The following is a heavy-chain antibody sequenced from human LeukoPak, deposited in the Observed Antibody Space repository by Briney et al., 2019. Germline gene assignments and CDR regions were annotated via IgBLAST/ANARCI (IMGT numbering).Heavy chain of an antibody. J-gene: IGHJ4*02. CDR1: GGSISSSSYY. D-gene: IGHD3-10*01. CDR2: IYYSGST. CDR3: ARVRRYGSGSRPAPLFDY. V-gene: IGHV4-39*01. Sequence: SETLSLTCTVSGGSISSSSYYWGWIRQPPGKGLEWIGSIYYSGSTYYNPSLKSRVTISVDTSKNQFSLKLSSVTAADTAVYYCARVRRYGSGSRPAPLFDYWGQGTLVTVSS.